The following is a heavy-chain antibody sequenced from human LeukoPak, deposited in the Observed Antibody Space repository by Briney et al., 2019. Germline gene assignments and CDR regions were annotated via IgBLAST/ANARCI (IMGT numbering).Heavy chain of an antibody. Sequence: GGPLRLSCVAPGLTFSSYAMPWVRRPPGKGLEWVAVISYDGSNKYYADSVKGRFTISRDNSKNTLYLQMNSLRAEDTAVYYCAREGAEQAFDIWGQGTMVTVSS. V-gene: IGHV3-30-3*01. D-gene: IGHD1-26*01. CDR1: GLTFSSYA. J-gene: IGHJ3*02. CDR3: AREGAEQAFDI. CDR2: ISYDGSNK.